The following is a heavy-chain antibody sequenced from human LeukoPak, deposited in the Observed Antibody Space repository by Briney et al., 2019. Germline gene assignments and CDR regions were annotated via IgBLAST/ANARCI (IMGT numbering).Heavy chain of an antibody. V-gene: IGHV3-23*01. D-gene: IGHD3-10*01. CDR3: ARDYTMVRGVLDY. Sequence: GGSLRLSCAASGFTFSSYAMSWVRQAQGKGLEWVSTISGSGGSTYYADSVKGRFTISRDNAKNSLYLQMNSLRAEDTAVYYCARDYTMVRGVLDYWGQGTLVTVSS. CDR2: ISGSGGST. J-gene: IGHJ4*02. CDR1: GFTFSSYA.